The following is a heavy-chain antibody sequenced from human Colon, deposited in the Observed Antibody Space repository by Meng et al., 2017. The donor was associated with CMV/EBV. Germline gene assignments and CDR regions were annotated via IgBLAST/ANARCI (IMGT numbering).Heavy chain of an antibody. J-gene: IGHJ4*02. D-gene: IGHD4-17*01. CDR2: ISAYNGNT. V-gene: IGHV1-18*01. CDR1: GYTFSNYG. Sequence: QVQLVQSGAEMKKPGASVKVSCKASGYTFSNYGISWLRQAPGQGLEWMGWISAYNGNTNYAQNFQGRLTVTTDTSTNTAYMELRGLRSDDTAVYYCAREKATVTTFMLLYWGLGTLVTVSS. CDR3: AREKATVTTFMLLY.